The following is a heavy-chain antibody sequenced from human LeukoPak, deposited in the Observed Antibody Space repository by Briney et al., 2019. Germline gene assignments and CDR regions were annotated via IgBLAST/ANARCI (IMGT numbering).Heavy chain of an antibody. D-gene: IGHD3-10*01. CDR3: ARAGYGSGSYYHATYYYYYMDV. CDR1: GGSISSYY. CDR2: IYYSGST. J-gene: IGHJ6*03. Sequence: SETLSLTCTVSGGSISSYYWSWIRQPPGKALEWIGYIYYSGSTNYNPSLKSRVTISVDTSKNQFSLKLSSVTAADTAVYYCARAGYGSGSYYHATYYYYYMDVWGKGTTVTISS. V-gene: IGHV4-59*01.